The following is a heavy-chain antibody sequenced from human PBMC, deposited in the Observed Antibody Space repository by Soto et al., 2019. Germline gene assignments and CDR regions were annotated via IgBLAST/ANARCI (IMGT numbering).Heavy chain of an antibody. CDR3: ARESLGAKGADH. J-gene: IGHJ4*02. D-gene: IGHD3-16*01. CDR1: GDTFNSYV. V-gene: IGHV1-69*17. Sequence: QVQLVQSEAEVKRPGSSVKVSCESSGDTFNSYVISWVRQAPGQGLEWMGGIIPIIGVTHYAQKFQGRVTISALSSTGTAYMELPNLGFEDPALYYCARESLGAKGADHWGQGTLVTVSS. CDR2: IIPIIGVT.